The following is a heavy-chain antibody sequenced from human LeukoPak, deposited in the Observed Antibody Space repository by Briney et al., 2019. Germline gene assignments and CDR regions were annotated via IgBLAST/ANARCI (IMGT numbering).Heavy chain of an antibody. J-gene: IGHJ6*03. CDR1: GGSISSYY. Sequence: SETLSLTCTVSGGSISSYYWSWIRQPAGKGLEWIGRIYTSGSTNYNPSLKSRVTMSVDTSKNQFSLKLSSVTAADTAVYYCARDNFNVVVPAATDYYYYYMDVWGKGTTVTVSS. V-gene: IGHV4-4*07. D-gene: IGHD2-2*01. CDR3: ARDNFNVVVPAATDYYYYYMDV. CDR2: IYTSGST.